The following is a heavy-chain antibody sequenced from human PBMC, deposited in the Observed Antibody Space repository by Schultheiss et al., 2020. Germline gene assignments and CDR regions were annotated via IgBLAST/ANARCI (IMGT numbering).Heavy chain of an antibody. J-gene: IGHJ4*02. Sequence: SETLSLTCAVYGGSFSGYYWSWIRQPPGKGLEWIGEINHSGSTNYNPSLKSRVTISVDTSKNQFSLKLSSVTAADTAVYFCARGPPIAVEPAARFDFWGQGMLVTVSS. CDR2: INHSGST. V-gene: IGHV4-34*01. CDR1: GGSFSGYY. CDR3: ARGPPIAVEPAARFDF. D-gene: IGHD2-2*01.